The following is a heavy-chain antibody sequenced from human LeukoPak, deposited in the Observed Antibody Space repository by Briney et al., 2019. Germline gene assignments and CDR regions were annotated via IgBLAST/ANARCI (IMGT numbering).Heavy chain of an antibody. CDR2: ISAYNGNT. J-gene: IGHJ4*02. CDR1: GYTFTSYG. Sequence: GASVKVSCKASGYTFTSYGISWVRQAPGQGLEWMGWISAYNGNTNYAQKLQGRVTMTTDTSTSTAYMELRSLRSDDTAVYYCARKAYDYVWGSYPSKLDYWGQGTLVTVSS. D-gene: IGHD3-16*01. CDR3: ARKAYDYVWGSYPSKLDY. V-gene: IGHV1-18*01.